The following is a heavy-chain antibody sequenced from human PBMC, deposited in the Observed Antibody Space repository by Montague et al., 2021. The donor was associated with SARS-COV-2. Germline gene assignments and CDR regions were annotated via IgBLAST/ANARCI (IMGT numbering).Heavy chain of an antibody. CDR2: IHHTGSS. J-gene: IGHJ4*02. Sequence: SETLSLTCTVSGGSISNYYWSWIRQSPGKRLEWIGYIHHTGSSNYSPSLKSRVTISLGTSRNQFSLKLSSVTAADTAVYYCARDGFYYDRSGEYLETGGFDNWGQGTLVTVSS. V-gene: IGHV4-59*01. D-gene: IGHD3-22*01. CDR3: ARDGFYYDRSGEYLETGGFDN. CDR1: GGSISNYY.